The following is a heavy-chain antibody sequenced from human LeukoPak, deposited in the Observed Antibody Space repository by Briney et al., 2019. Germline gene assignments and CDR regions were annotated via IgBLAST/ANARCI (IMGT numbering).Heavy chain of an antibody. V-gene: IGHV4-30-4*08. CDR3: ARDPLYSSSSLGAFDI. J-gene: IGHJ3*02. Sequence: SQTLSLTCTVSGGSISSGDYYWSWIRQPPGKGLEWIGYIYYSGSTYYNPSLKSRVTISVDTSKNQFSLKLSSVTAADTAVYYCARDPLYSSSSLGAFDIWGQGTMVTVSS. CDR2: IYYSGST. D-gene: IGHD6-6*01. CDR1: GGSISSGDYY.